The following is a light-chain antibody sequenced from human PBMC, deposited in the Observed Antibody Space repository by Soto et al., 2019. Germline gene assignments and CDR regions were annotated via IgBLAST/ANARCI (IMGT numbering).Light chain of an antibody. V-gene: IGKV3-15*01. CDR2: SAS. CDR1: ERVSTN. CDR3: QQYHNWPPIT. Sequence: DIVMTQSPLTLSVSPGESATLSCRASERVSTNLAWYQQTPGQAPRLLIYSASRRPTDIPVRFSGSGSGAEFTLTISSLQSEDFAVYYCQQYHNWPPITFGQGTRLEIK. J-gene: IGKJ5*01.